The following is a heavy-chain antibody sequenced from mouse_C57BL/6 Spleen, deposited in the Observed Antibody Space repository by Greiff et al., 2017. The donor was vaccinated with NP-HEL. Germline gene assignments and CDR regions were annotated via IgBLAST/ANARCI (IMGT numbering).Heavy chain of an antibody. Sequence: VQLQQPGAELVRPGSSVKLSCKASGYTFTSYWMHWVKQRPIQGLEWIGNIDPSDSETHYNQKFKDKATLTVDKSSSTAYMQLSSLTSEASAVYYCAKHGSFYDGSSFWYFDVWGTGTTVTVSS. CDR3: AKHGSFYDGSSFWYFDV. D-gene: IGHD1-1*01. J-gene: IGHJ1*03. CDR2: IDPSDSET. V-gene: IGHV1-52*01. CDR1: GYTFTSYW.